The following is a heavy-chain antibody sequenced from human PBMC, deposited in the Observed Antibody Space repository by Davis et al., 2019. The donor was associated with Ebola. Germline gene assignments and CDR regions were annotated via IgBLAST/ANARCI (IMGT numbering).Heavy chain of an antibody. Sequence: GESLKISCAASGFTFSSYAMHWVRQAPGKGLEYVSAISSNGGSTYYANSVKGRFTISRDNSKNTLYLQMNSLRAEDTAVYYCARESAFWSGYRANYYYYGMDVWGQGTTVTVSS. CDR3: ARESAFWSGYRANYYYYGMDV. CDR1: GFTFSSYA. D-gene: IGHD3-3*01. J-gene: IGHJ6*02. CDR2: ISSNGGST. V-gene: IGHV3-64*01.